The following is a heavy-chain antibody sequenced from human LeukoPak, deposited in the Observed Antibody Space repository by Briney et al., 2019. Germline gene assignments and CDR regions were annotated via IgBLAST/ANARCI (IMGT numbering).Heavy chain of an antibody. CDR2: INHSGST. CDR1: GGSFSGYY. J-gene: IGHJ4*02. D-gene: IGHD3-22*01. Sequence: SETLSLTCAVYGGSFSGYYWSWIRQSPGKGLEWIGEINHSGSTNYNPSLKSRVTISVDTSKNQFSLKLSSVTAADTAVYYCARARNYYDSSGYLPRGYYFDYWGQGTLVTVSS. V-gene: IGHV4-34*01. CDR3: ARARNYYDSSGYLPRGYYFDY.